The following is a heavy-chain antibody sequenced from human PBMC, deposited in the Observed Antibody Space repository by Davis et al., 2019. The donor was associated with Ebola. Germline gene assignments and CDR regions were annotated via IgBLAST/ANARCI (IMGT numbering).Heavy chain of an antibody. V-gene: IGHV4-59*12. CDR3: ARVVAAAGRDYFDY. Sequence: PSETLSLTCTVSGGSISSYYWSWIRQPPGKGLEWIGYIYYSGSTNYNPSLKSRVTISVDTSKNQFSLKLSSVTAADTAVYYCARVVAAAGRDYFDYWGQGTLVTVSS. D-gene: IGHD6-13*01. CDR2: IYYSGST. J-gene: IGHJ4*02. CDR1: GGSISSYY.